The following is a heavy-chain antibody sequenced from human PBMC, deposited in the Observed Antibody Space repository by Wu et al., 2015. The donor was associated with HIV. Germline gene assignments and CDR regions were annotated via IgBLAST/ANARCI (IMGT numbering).Heavy chain of an antibody. Sequence: QVQLVQSGAEVKKPGASVKVSCKASGYTFTGYYMHWVRQAPGQGLEWMGWINPKSGGTNYAQKFQGRVTMTRDTSINTAYMEVSGLRSDDTAVYYCARPHPDTGKSPWYFDLWGRGTLVTVSS. V-gene: IGHV1-2*02. CDR3: ARPHPDTGKSPWYFDL. J-gene: IGHJ2*01. CDR1: GYTFTGYY. D-gene: IGHD1-14*01. CDR2: INPKSGGT.